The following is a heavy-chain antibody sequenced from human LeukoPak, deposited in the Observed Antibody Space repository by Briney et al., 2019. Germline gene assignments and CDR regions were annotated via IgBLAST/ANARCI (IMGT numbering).Heavy chain of an antibody. CDR1: GFTFSSYS. V-gene: IGHV3-48*02. CDR3: ARDENTATVIIPFDH. J-gene: IGHJ5*02. Sequence: GGSLRLSCAASGFTFSSYSMNWVRQAPGKGLEWVSYISSSSSTIYYADSVKGRFTISRDNTNNSLFLQMNSLRDEDTAMYYCARDENTATVIIPFDHWGQGTLVTVSS. CDR2: ISSSSSTI. D-gene: IGHD2-21*02.